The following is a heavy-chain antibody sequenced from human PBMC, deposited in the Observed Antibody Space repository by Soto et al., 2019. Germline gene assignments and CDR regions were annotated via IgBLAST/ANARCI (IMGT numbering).Heavy chain of an antibody. Sequence: ASVKVSCKASGYTFTSYGISWVRQAPGQGLEWMGWISAYNGNTNYAQKLQGRVTMTTDTSTSTAYMELRSLRSDDTAVYYCARRPYDFWRGYPGYWGRGTLVTVSS. CDR1: GYTFTSYG. J-gene: IGHJ4*02. V-gene: IGHV1-18*04. CDR3: ARRPYDFWRGYPGY. CDR2: ISAYNGNT. D-gene: IGHD3-3*01.